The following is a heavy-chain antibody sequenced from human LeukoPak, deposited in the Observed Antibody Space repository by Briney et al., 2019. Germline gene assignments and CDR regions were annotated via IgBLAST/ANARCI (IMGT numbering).Heavy chain of an antibody. V-gene: IGHV4-59*08. CDR3: ARNRQLVRALFDF. J-gene: IGHJ4*02. D-gene: IGHD6-13*01. CDR1: GRSITSYY. Sequence: SDSLSLIYTVCGRSITSYYWRCTRQPPRKGLEWLGYIYCSGSANYDPSVNSRVTISGDTSKNQFYLKLSSLTAEDTAVYYCARNRQLVRALFDFWGQGTLVTVSS. CDR2: IYCSGSA.